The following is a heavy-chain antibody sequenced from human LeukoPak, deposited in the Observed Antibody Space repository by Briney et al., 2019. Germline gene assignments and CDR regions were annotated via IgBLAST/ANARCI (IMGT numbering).Heavy chain of an antibody. CDR1: GYTFSSYG. V-gene: IGHV1-18*01. CDR2: ISTYNGIT. Sequence: ASVKVSCKASGYTFSSYGVSWVRQAPGQGLEWMGWISTYNGITSYAQNLQGRVTMTTDTSTSTAYMELRSLRSDDTAVYYCARVTSRYSYGPRNPFDIWGQGTMVTVSS. J-gene: IGHJ3*02. D-gene: IGHD5-18*01. CDR3: ARVTSRYSYGPRNPFDI.